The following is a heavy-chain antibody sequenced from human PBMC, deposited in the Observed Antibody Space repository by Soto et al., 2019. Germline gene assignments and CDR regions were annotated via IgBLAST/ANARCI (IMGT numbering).Heavy chain of an antibody. D-gene: IGHD3-22*01. CDR3: AVGRHKISGSNTWFDP. Sequence: EVQLLESGGGLVQPGGSLRLSCAASGVTFSTYAMNWVRQAPGKGLEWVATISDTGGGTFYAGSVKGRFTISRDNSKNTMYLQMHSIRFNDSAIYFCAVGRHKISGSNTWFDPWGRGTLVTVSS. V-gene: IGHV3-23*01. CDR2: ISDTGGGT. CDR1: GVTFSTYA. J-gene: IGHJ5*02.